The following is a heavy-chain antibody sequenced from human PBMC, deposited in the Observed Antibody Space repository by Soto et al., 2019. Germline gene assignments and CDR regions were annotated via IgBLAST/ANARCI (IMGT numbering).Heavy chain of an antibody. V-gene: IGHV5-51*01. J-gene: IGHJ6*02. Sequence: PGESLKISCKGSGYSFTSYCIGWVRQMPGKGLEWMGIIYPGDSDTRYSPSFQGQVTISADKSISTAYLQWSSLKASDTAMYYCARADCISTSCYGYYYYGMDVWGQGTTVTVSS. CDR1: GYSFTSYC. CDR2: IYPGDSDT. CDR3: ARADCISTSCYGYYYYGMDV. D-gene: IGHD2-2*01.